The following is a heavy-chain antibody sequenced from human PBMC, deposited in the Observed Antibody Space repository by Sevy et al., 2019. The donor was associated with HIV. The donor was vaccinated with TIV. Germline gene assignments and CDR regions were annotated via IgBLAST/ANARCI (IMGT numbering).Heavy chain of an antibody. CDR2: VSSDGSRI. D-gene: IGHD7-27*01. CDR3: AKDQLGSIDY. J-gene: IGHJ4*02. V-gene: IGHV3-30-3*01. CDR1: GFTFSNYA. Sequence: GGSLRLSCAASGFTFSNYAMNWVRQAPGKGLECVALVSSDGSRINNADSVKGRFTISRDNSKNTLHLQMNSLRTEDTAVYYCAKDQLGSIDYWGQGTLVTVSS.